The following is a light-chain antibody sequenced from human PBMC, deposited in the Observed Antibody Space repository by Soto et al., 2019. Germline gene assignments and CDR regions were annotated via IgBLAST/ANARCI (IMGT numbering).Light chain of an antibody. CDR1: QTISSSF. CDR3: HQVGSSPLHT. J-gene: IGKJ3*01. V-gene: IGKV3-20*01. Sequence: EIVLTQSPGTLSLSPGERATLSCRASQTISSSFLAWYQQKPGQAPRLLIYRASRSAPGIPDRFSGSGSWTDFTLTISRLEPEDFAVYYCHQVGSSPLHTFGPGTKVESK. CDR2: RAS.